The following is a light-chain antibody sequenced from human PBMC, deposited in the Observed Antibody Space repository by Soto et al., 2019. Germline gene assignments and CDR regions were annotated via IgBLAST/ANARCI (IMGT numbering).Light chain of an antibody. V-gene: IGLV2-14*01. CDR1: SSDVGAYIY. Sequence: QSVLTQPASVSGSPGQSITISCTGTSSDVGAYIYVSWYQHHPGKAPKVMIYEVTNRPSGVSDRFSGSESGNTASLTISGLQAEDEADYYCCSYTSSRTYVFGTGTKGTVL. CDR2: EVT. CDR3: CSYTSSRTYV. J-gene: IGLJ1*01.